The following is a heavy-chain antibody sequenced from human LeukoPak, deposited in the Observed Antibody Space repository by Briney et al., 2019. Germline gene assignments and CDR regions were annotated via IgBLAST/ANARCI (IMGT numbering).Heavy chain of an antibody. D-gene: IGHD3-10*01. V-gene: IGHV4-38-2*01. Sequence: SETLSLTCAVSGYSISSGYYWGWIRQPPGKGLEWIGIIYHSGSTYYDPSLKSRVTISVDTSKNQFSLKLSSVTAADTAVYYCARTGLYGSGSSDYWGQGTLVTVSS. CDR3: ARTGLYGSGSSDY. CDR1: GYSISSGYY. CDR2: IYHSGST. J-gene: IGHJ4*02.